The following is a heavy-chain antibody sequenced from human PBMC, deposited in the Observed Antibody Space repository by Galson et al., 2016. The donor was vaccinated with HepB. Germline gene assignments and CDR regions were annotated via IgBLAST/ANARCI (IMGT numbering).Heavy chain of an antibody. V-gene: IGHV3-30-3*01. CDR2: ISFDGINT. CDR1: GFIFSNYP. CDR3: ARSKVGAGFGAFDY. D-gene: IGHD1-26*01. J-gene: IGHJ4*02. Sequence: SLRLSCAASGFIFSNYPMHWVRQAPGKGLEWVAFISFDGINTYYADSVKGRFTISRDNSKRMYLQMNSLRPEDTALYYCARSKVGAGFGAFDYWGQGTLVTVSS.